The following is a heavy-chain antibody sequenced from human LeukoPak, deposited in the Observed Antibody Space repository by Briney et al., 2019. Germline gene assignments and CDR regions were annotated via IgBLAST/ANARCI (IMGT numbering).Heavy chain of an antibody. CDR3: ARGVAVAEFDP. V-gene: IGHV4-34*01. J-gene: IGHJ5*02. CDR2: INHSGST. D-gene: IGHD6-19*01. Sequence: SETLSLTCAVYGGSFSGYYWSWIRQPPGKGLEWIGEINHSGSTYYNPSLKSRVTISVDTSKNQFSLKLSSVTAADTAVYYCARGVAVAEFDPWGQGTLVTVSS. CDR1: GGSFSGYY.